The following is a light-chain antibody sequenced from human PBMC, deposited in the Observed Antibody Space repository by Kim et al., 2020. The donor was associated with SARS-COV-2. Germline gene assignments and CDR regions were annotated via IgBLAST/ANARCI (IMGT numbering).Light chain of an antibody. Sequence: APGKTARTTWGGNNIGSKSVRWYQQKPGQAPVLVIYYDSDRPSGIPERFSGSNSGNTATLTISRVEAGDEADYYCQVWDSSSDHVVFGGGTQLTVL. CDR1: NIGSKS. CDR3: QVWDSSSDHVV. J-gene: IGLJ2*01. V-gene: IGLV3-21*04. CDR2: YDS.